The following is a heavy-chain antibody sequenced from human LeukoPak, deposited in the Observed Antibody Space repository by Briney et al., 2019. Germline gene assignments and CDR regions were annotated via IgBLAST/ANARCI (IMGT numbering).Heavy chain of an antibody. CDR2: ISSSSSYI. D-gene: IGHD1-26*01. J-gene: IGHJ4*02. CDR3: ASARVGATRG. Sequence: GGSLRLSCAASGFTFSSYSMNWVRQAPGKGLEWVSSISSSSSYIYYADSVKGRFTISRDNAKNSLYPQMNSLRAEDTAVYYCASARVGATRGWGQGTLVTVSS. CDR1: GFTFSSYS. V-gene: IGHV3-21*01.